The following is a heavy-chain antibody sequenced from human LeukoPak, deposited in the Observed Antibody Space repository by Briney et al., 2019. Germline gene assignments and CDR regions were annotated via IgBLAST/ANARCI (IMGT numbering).Heavy chain of an antibody. J-gene: IGHJ4*02. CDR3: ARRMPSSGYSYDF. CDR1: GASISSTPSY. CDR2: IYYTGTT. D-gene: IGHD6-13*01. V-gene: IGHV4-39*01. Sequence: SETLSLTCTVSGASISSTPSYWGGIRQPPGKGLEWIGSIYYTGTTYYSPSLKSRVTISIDTSNNRFSLRLTSVTAADTALYYCARRMPSSGYSYDFWGLGTLVSVSS.